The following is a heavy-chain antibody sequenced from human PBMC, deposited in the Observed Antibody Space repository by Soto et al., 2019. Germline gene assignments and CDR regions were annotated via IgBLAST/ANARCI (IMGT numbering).Heavy chain of an antibody. CDR2: LYYGRSA. CDR3: ALRSMAVVPEY. CDR1: GDSISSYY. Sequence: QVQLQESGPGLVKPSETLSLTCAVSGDSISSYYCMWIRQPPGKGLESIGYLYYGRSANYNPSLKSRVTLLVDTSTNQCSLTLGSMTAADTAVYSCALRSMAVVPEYWGQGTLVTVSS. D-gene: IGHD3-22*01. J-gene: IGHJ4*02. V-gene: IGHV4-59*01.